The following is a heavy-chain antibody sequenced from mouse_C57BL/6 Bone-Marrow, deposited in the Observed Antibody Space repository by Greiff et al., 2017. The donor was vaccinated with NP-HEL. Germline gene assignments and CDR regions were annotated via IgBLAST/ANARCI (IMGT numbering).Heavy chain of an antibody. CDR1: GYTFTSYT. V-gene: IGHV1-4*01. D-gene: IGHD1-1*01. J-gene: IGHJ2*01. CDR3: ARLGTTVAFDY. Sequence: QVQLKESGAELARPGASVKMSCKASGYTFTSYTMHWVKQRPGQGLEWIGYLNPSSGYTKYNQKFKDKATLTADKSSSTAYMQLSSLTSEDSAVYYCARLGTTVAFDYWGQGTTLTVSS. CDR2: LNPSSGYT.